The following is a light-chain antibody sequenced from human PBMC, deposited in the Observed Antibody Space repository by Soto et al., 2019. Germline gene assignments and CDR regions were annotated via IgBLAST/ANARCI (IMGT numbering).Light chain of an antibody. CDR3: QHLSSYPRALA. CDR1: TGIRSV. CDR2: AAS. J-gene: IGKJ4*01. V-gene: IGKV1-9*01. Sequence: DIQLTQSLSFLSSSVGDRVNMTCLASTGIRSVLSWYQQNVGQSPKLLVYAASTLESGVSFRFSGSGSGTEFSLTISSLQPEDFATYYCQHLSSYPRALAFGGGTKVEL.